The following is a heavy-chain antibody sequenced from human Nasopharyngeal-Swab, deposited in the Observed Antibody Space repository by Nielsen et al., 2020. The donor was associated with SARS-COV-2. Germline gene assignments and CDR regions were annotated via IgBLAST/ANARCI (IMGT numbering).Heavy chain of an antibody. Sequence: ASVKVSCKVSGYTLTELSMHWVRQAPGKGLEWMGGFDPEDGETIYAQKFQGRVTMTEDTSTDTVYMELSSLRSEDTAVYYCATGYAYCGGDCFIDYWGQGTLVTVSS. V-gene: IGHV1-24*01. CDR3: ATGYAYCGGDCFIDY. CDR2: FDPEDGET. CDR1: GYTLTELS. D-gene: IGHD2-21*02. J-gene: IGHJ4*02.